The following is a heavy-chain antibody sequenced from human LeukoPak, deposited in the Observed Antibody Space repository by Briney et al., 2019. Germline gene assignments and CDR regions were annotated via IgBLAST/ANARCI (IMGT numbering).Heavy chain of an antibody. CDR2: TRYDGTAM. CDR3: AKDRASIDY. J-gene: IGHJ4*02. CDR1: GFTSSSYG. V-gene: IGHV3-30*02. Sequence: GGSLRLSCAASGFTSSSYGIHWVRQAPGKGLEWVAFTRYDGTAMYYADSVKGRFTISRDNSKNTLYLQMNSLRAEDTAVYYCAKDRASIDYWGQGTLVTVSS.